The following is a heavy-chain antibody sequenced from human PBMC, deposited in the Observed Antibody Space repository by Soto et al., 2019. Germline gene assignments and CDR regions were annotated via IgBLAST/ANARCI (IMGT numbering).Heavy chain of an antibody. CDR1: GDSFNDYY. D-gene: IGHD5-12*01. J-gene: IGHJ6*03. CDR3: ARESGGATATLDYYYFCMDV. V-gene: IGHV1-2*04. CDR2: INPNGGGT. Sequence: QVQLVQSGAEVRKPGASVTVSCRSSGDSFNDYYIHWVRQAPGQGFEWMGWINPNGGGTKYAQKFQGWVSMTRDTSIRTVYMQLSRLRSDDTAVYYCARESGGATATLDYYYFCMDVWGTGTTVTVSS.